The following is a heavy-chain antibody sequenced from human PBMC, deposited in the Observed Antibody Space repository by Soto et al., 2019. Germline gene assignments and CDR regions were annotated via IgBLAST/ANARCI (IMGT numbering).Heavy chain of an antibody. D-gene: IGHD1-1*01. Sequence: QLQLQESGPGLVKPSETLSLTCTVSGGSISSSGYFWGWIRQPPGKGLEWIGSIYYSGSTYYNPSLKSRVTISVDTSKNQFSLKLSSVTAADTAVYYCARHDWNGVDYWGQGTLVTVSS. CDR3: ARHDWNGVDY. CDR1: GGSISSSGYF. V-gene: IGHV4-39*01. CDR2: IYYSGST. J-gene: IGHJ4*02.